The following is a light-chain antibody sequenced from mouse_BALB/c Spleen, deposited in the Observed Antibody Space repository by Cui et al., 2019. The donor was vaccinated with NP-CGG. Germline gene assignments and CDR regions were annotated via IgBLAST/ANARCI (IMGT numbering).Light chain of an antibody. Sequence: QAVVTQEYALTTSPGETVTLTCRSSTGAVTTSNFANWVQEKPDYVFTGLIGGTNNRAPGVPARFSGSLIGDKAALTITGAQTEDEAIYFCALWYSNHWVFGGGTKLTVL. CDR3: ALWYSNHWV. CDR2: GTN. CDR1: TGAVTTSNF. V-gene: IGLV1*01. J-gene: IGLJ1*01.